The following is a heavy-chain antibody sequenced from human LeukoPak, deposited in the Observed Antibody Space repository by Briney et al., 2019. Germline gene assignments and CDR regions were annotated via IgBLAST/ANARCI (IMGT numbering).Heavy chain of an antibody. CDR3: ARGLPRLVPARGWFDP. CDR1: GGSISSSIYY. V-gene: IGHV4-39*07. Sequence: SETLSLTCTVSGGSISSSIYYWGWIRQPPGKGLEWIGSIYYSGSTYYNPSLKSRVTISVDTSKNQFSLKLSSVTAADTAVYYCARGLPRLVPARGWFDPWGQGTLVTVSS. CDR2: IYYSGST. D-gene: IGHD2-2*01. J-gene: IGHJ5*02.